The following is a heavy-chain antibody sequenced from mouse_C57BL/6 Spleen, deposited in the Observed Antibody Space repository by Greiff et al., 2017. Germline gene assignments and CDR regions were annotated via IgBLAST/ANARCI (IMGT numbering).Heavy chain of an antibody. CDR2: ISRGSSTL. CDR3: VGMSGDWDFDV. V-gene: IGHV5-17*01. Sequence: EVMLVESGGGLVKPGASLKLSCAASGFTFSGYGMHWVRQAPEKGLEWVAYISRGSSTLYYADTVKGRFTISRDNAKNTLFLQMTSLRSEDTAMYSCVGMSGDWDFDVWGTGTTVTVSS. J-gene: IGHJ1*03. CDR1: GFTFSGYG.